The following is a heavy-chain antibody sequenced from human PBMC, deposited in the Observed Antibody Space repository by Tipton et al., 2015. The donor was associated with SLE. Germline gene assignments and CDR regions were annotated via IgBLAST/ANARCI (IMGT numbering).Heavy chain of an antibody. J-gene: IGHJ4*02. CDR3: ARGTVYYDRSGWSYLGY. V-gene: IGHV1-2*06. D-gene: IGHD3-22*01. CDR2: IHPNSGGI. CDR1: GYTFTGYY. Sequence: QLVQSGAEVKKPGASVKVSCKASGYTFTGYYMHWVRQAPGQGLEWMGRIHPNSGGINYAQKFQGRVTMTRDTSISTAYMELSRLRSDDTAVYYCARGTVYYDRSGWSYLGYWGQGTLVTVSS.